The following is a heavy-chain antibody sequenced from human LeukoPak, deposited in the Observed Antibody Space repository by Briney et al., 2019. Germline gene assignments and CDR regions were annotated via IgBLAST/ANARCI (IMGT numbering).Heavy chain of an antibody. CDR1: GFTFTNYW. J-gene: IGHJ4*02. Sequence: PGGSLRLSCAASGFTFTNYWMSWVRQAPGKGLEWVANIKPDGSEKYYVDSVKGRFTISRDNAKNLLYLQMNSLRAEDTAVYYCARDYYYGSGSYLKWGQGTLVTVSS. V-gene: IGHV3-7*01. D-gene: IGHD3-10*01. CDR2: IKPDGSEK. CDR3: ARDYYYGSGSYLK.